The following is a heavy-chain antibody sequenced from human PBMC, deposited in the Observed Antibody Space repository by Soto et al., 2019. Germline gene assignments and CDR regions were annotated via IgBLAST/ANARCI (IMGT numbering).Heavy chain of an antibody. CDR2: ITHRGST. Sequence: PSETLSLTCAVSGGSFTYYYCTWIRQPPEKGLEWIGEITHRGSTNYNPSLKSRVTISVDTSKNQFSLKLTSVTASYTAACFCARPAQRLTREQQPLVTWDQGTLVTVSS. D-gene: IGHD6-25*01. CDR1: GGSFTYYY. CDR3: ARPAQRLTREQQPLVT. V-gene: IGHV4-34*01. J-gene: IGHJ4*02.